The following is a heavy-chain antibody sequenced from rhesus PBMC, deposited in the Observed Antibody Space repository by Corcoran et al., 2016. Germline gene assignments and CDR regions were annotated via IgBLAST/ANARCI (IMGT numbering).Heavy chain of an antibody. CDR3: AKGGIQRVQPVDY. J-gene: IGHJ4*01. V-gene: IGHV3S25*01. CDR2: INSGGGST. Sequence: EVQLVESGGGLAKPGGSLRLSCAASGFTFSSYWMNWVRQAPGKGLGWVSAINSGGGSTYYADSVHGRFTISRDNSKNTLSLQMNSLRAEDTAVYYCAKGGIQRVQPVDYWGQGVLVTVSS. D-gene: IGHD5-42*01. CDR1: GFTFSSYW.